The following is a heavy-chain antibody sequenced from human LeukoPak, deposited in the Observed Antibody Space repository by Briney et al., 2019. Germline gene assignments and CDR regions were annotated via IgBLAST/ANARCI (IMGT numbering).Heavy chain of an antibody. CDR3: ARNDILTGYIDY. CDR1: GYTFTGYY. Sequence: ASVKVSCKASGYTFTGYYMHWVRQAPRQGLEWMGWINPNSGGTNYAQKFQGRVTMTRNTSIGTAYMELSSLTSEDTALYYCARNDILTGYIDYWGQGTLVTVSS. V-gene: IGHV1-2*02. D-gene: IGHD3-9*01. J-gene: IGHJ4*02. CDR2: INPNSGGT.